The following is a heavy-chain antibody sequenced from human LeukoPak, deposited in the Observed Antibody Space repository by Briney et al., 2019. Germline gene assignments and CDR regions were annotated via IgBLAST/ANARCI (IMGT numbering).Heavy chain of an antibody. CDR3: ARGLPGTTITGSFDY. CDR2: ISPNSGGT. V-gene: IGHV1-2*02. CDR1: GYTFTGYY. D-gene: IGHD5-24*01. J-gene: IGHJ4*02. Sequence: ASVTVSCKASGYTFTGYYVHWVRQAPGQGLEWMGWISPNSGGTNYAQKFQGRVTVTRGTSISTAYMELSSLRPDDTAVYYCARGLPGTTITGSFDYWGQGTLVTVSS.